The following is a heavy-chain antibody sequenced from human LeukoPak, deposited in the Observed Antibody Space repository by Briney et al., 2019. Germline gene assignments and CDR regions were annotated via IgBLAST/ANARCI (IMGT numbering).Heavy chain of an antibody. J-gene: IGHJ4*02. CDR2: IYYSGTT. CDR3: ARHGGAYSFDY. Sequence: SETLSLTCTVSGVSMNSYYWSWTRQPPGKGLEWIGYIYYSGTTRYNPSLKSRVTISVDTSKNQFSLKLISESAADTAVYYCARHGGAYSFDYWGQGTLVTVSS. CDR1: GVSMNSYY. V-gene: IGHV4-59*08. D-gene: IGHD2-21*01.